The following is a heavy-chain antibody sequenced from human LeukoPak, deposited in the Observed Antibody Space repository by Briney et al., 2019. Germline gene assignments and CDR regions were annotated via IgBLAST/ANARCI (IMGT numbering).Heavy chain of an antibody. CDR1: GFTFGDYA. Sequence: GRSLRLSCTASGFTFGDYAMSWVRQAPGKGLEWVGFIRSKAYGGTTEYAASVKGRFTISRDDSKSIAYLQMNSLKTEDTAVYYCTRAAQIRSSTSCYQCYMDVWGKGTPVTVSS. CDR2: IRSKAYGGTT. V-gene: IGHV3-49*04. CDR3: TRAAQIRSSTSCYQCYMDV. J-gene: IGHJ6*03. D-gene: IGHD2-2*01.